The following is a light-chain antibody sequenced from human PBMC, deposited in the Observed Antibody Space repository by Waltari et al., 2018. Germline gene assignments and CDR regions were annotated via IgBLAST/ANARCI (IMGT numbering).Light chain of an antibody. J-gene: IGLJ2*01. CDR1: SGDVGGYKY. Sequence: SALPQPASVSGSPGQSITISCTGTSGDVGGYKYVSWYQQHPGKAPKLMIYDVTNRPSGVSNRFSGSKSGNTASLTISGLQAEDEADYYCSSYTSSSTLAFGGGTKLTVL. V-gene: IGLV2-14*03. CDR3: SSYTSSSTLA. CDR2: DVT.